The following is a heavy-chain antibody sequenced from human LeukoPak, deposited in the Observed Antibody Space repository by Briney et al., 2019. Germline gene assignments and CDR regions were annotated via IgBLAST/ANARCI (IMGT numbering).Heavy chain of an antibody. CDR3: AREITVTRPFDY. Sequence: SETLSLTCTVSNGSISIYYWSWVRQPAGKGLEWIGRISASGSTNYNPSLKSRVTMSVDTSKNQFSLKLSSVTAADTAVYYCAREITVTRPFDYWGQGTLVTASS. V-gene: IGHV4-4*07. CDR2: ISASGST. CDR1: NGSISIYY. J-gene: IGHJ4*02. D-gene: IGHD4-17*01.